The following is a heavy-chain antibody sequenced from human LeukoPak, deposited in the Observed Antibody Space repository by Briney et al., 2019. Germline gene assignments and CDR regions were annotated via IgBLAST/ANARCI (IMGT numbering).Heavy chain of an antibody. V-gene: IGHV3-72*01. CDR1: GFTFSDRY. J-gene: IGHJ4*02. Sequence: HPGGSLRLSCAASGFTFSDRYMDWVRQAPGKGLEWVGRIRNKANSHTTEYAASVKGRFTVSRDDSENSLYLQMNSLKTEDTAVYYCARGSYSSYGVDYWGQGTLVTVSS. CDR2: IRNKANSHTT. D-gene: IGHD5-12*01. CDR3: ARGSYSSYGVDY.